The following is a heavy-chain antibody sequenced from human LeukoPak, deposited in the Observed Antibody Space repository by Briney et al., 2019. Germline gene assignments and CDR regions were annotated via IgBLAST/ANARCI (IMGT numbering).Heavy chain of an antibody. J-gene: IGHJ4*02. CDR3: ARDLHSSGREEGDY. D-gene: IGHD6-19*01. Sequence: GGSLRLSCAASGFTFSDYYMSWIRQAPGKGLVWVSRINSDGSSTSYADSVKGRFTISRDNAKNTLYMQMNSLRAEDTAVYYCARDLHSSGREEGDYWGQGTLVTVSS. CDR1: GFTFSDYY. CDR2: INSDGSST. V-gene: IGHV3-74*01.